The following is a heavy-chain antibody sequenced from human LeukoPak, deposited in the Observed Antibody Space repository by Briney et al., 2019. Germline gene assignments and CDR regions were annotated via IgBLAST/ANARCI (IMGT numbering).Heavy chain of an antibody. J-gene: IGHJ4*02. CDR1: GGSISSSSYY. D-gene: IGHD4-23*01. V-gene: IGHV4-39*01. Sequence: SETLSLTCTVSGGSISSSSYYWGWIRQPPGKGLEWIGSIYYSGSTYYNPSLKSRVTISVDTSKNQFSLKLSSVTAADTAVYYCASGTPTVVTPPYFDYWGQGTLVTVSS. CDR2: IYYSGST. CDR3: ASGTPTVVTPPYFDY.